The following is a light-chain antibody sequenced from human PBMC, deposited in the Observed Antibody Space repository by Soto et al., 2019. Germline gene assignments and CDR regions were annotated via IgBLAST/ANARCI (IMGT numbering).Light chain of an antibody. CDR1: SSDVGSYNR. CDR3: SSYTSSSTYV. J-gene: IGLJ1*01. V-gene: IGLV2-18*02. CDR2: EVS. Sequence: PVLTPPRSVSWSPGQSVTISCTGTSSDVGSYNRVSWYQQSPGTAPKLMIYEVSNRPSGVPDRFSGSKSGNTASLTISGLQAEDEADYYCSSYTSSSTYVFGTGTKVTVL.